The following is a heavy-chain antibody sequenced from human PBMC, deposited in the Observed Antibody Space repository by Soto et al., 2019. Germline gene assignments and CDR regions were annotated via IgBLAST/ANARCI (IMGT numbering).Heavy chain of an antibody. CDR3: ARNSVY. CDR1: GGSISSSGSS. CDR2: ISYSGSA. J-gene: IGHJ4*02. V-gene: IGHV4-39*01. D-gene: IGHD4-4*01. Sequence: SETLSLTCAVSGGSISSSGSSWGWIRQPPGKGLEWIGSISYSGSAYYNPSLKSRVTISVDTSKNQFSLNLRSVTAADTAVYYCARNSVYWGQGTLVTVSS.